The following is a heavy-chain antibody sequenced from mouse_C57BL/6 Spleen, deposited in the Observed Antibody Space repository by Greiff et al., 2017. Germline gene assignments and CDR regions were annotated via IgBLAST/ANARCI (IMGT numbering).Heavy chain of an antibody. CDR2: IDPEDGDT. CDR1: GFNIKDYY. J-gene: IGHJ3*01. Sequence: VQLQQSGAELVRPGASVKLSCTASGFNIKDYYMHWVKQRPEQGLEWIGRIDPEDGDTEYAPKFQGKATMTADTSSNTAYLQLSSLTSEDTAVYYGTTYYYGSRIAWFAYWGQGTLVTVSA. V-gene: IGHV14-1*01. CDR3: TTYYYGSRIAWFAY. D-gene: IGHD1-1*01.